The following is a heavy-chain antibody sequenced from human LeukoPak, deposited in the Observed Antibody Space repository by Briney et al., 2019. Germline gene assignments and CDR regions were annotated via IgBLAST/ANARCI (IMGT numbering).Heavy chain of an antibody. CDR3: ARDSRSYYDFWSGLNWFDP. CDR2: ISSSGSTI. Sequence: GGSLRLSCTASGFTFSDYYMSWIRQAPGKGLEWVSYISSSGSTIYYADSVKGRFTISRDNAKNSLYLQVNSLRAEDTAVHYCARDSRSYYDFWSGLNWFDPWGQGTLVTVSS. V-gene: IGHV3-11*01. J-gene: IGHJ5*02. CDR1: GFTFSDYY. D-gene: IGHD3-3*01.